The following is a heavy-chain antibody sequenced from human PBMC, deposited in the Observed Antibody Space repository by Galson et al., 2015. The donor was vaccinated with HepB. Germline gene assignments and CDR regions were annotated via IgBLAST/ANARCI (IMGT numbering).Heavy chain of an antibody. Sequence: SLRLSCAASGFTFSTYSMNWVRQAPGKGLEWVSSISSGSSYIYYADSVKGRFTIPRDNAKNSLYLQMNSLRAEDTAVYYCARCGSYLDFDYWGRGTLVTVSS. CDR1: GFTFSTYS. CDR2: ISSGSSYI. D-gene: IGHD1-26*01. CDR3: ARCGSYLDFDY. V-gene: IGHV3-21*01. J-gene: IGHJ4*02.